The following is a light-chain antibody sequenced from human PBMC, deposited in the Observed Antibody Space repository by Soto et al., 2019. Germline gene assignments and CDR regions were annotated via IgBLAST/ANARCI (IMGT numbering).Light chain of an antibody. V-gene: IGKV3D-15*01. CDR3: QQYNNWPPRYT. J-gene: IGKJ2*01. CDR2: GAS. CDR1: QSVSNN. Sequence: EIVLTQSPGTLSLSPGERATLSCRASQSVSNNYLAWYQQKPGQAPRLLIYGASNRATGIPDRFSGSGSGTEFTLTISSLQSEDFAVYYCQQYNNWPPRYTFGQGTKLEIK.